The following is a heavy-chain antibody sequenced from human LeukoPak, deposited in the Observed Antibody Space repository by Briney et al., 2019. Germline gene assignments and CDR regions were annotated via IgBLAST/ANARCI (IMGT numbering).Heavy chain of an antibody. CDR1: GFTFNNYG. CDR2: IWYDGSNK. V-gene: IGHV3-33*01. CDR3: TRSLDY. Sequence: PGGSLRLSCAASGFTFNNYGMHWVRQAPGKGLEWVAVIWYDGSNKYYADSVKGRFTISRDNSKNALYLQMNSLRAEDTAVYYCTRSLDYWGQGTLVTVSS. D-gene: IGHD2-15*01. J-gene: IGHJ4*02.